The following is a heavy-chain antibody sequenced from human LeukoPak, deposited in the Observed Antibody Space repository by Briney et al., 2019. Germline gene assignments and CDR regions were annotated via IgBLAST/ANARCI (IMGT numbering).Heavy chain of an antibody. Sequence: GGSLRLSCAASGFTVSSIHMVWVRQAPGKGLEWVSVTYTGGNSYYADSVKGRFIISRDISKNTLYLQMNSLRAEDTAVYYCARDLYYYDSSGYPGGYWGQGTLVTVSS. J-gene: IGHJ4*02. CDR2: TYTGGNS. CDR1: GFTVSSIH. V-gene: IGHV3-53*01. CDR3: ARDLYYYDSSGYPGGY. D-gene: IGHD3-22*01.